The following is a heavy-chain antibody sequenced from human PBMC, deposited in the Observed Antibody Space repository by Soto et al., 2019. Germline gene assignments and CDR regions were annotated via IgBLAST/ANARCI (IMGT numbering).Heavy chain of an antibody. D-gene: IGHD1-1*01. CDR1: GGSISTVGHY. V-gene: IGHV4-31*03. CDR3: ARATGTLRSRNCDY. Sequence: SATRSITCSVSGGSISTVGHYWTWIRQPPGKGLEWIGSIYHTGSTYYSKSLRSRLTMSVDTSKSQFSLRLSSVTAADTAVYYCARATGTLRSRNCDYWGQGSLVTVSS. J-gene: IGHJ4*02. CDR2: IYHTGST.